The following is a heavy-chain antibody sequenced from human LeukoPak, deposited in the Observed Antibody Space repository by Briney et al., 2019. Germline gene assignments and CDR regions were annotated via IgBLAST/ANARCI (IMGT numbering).Heavy chain of an antibody. J-gene: IGHJ6*03. CDR1: GYTFTSYD. D-gene: IGHD6-19*01. CDR2: MNPNSGNT. V-gene: IGHV1-8*03. Sequence: ASVKVSCKASGYTFTSYDINWVRQATGQGLEWMGWMNPNSGNTGYAQKFQGRVTITRNTSISTAYMELSSLRSEDTAVYYCARAQWLYGYYYYMDVWGKGTTVIVSS. CDR3: ARAQWLYGYYYYMDV.